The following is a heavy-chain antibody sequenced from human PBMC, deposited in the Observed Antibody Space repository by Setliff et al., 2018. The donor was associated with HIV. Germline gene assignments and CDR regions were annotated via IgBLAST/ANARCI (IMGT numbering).Heavy chain of an antibody. Sequence: SETLSLTCAVYGGSFSGSYWSWIRQPPGKGLEWIGELNYDGVTNHNPSLKSRVTISVEASKIQWSLRLTSLIAADTAVYYCARGGSAWNMPRGDYANWFDPWGQGTRVTVSS. V-gene: IGHV4-34*01. CDR2: LNYDGVT. D-gene: IGHD4-17*01. J-gene: IGHJ5*02. CDR1: GGSFSGSY. CDR3: ARGGSAWNMPRGDYANWFDP.